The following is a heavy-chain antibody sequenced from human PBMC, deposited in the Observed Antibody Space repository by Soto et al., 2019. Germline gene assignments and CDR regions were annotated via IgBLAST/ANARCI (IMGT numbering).Heavy chain of an antibody. CDR1: GGTFSNYA. CDR2: IIPIFGTT. V-gene: IGHV1-69*15. CDR3: AKDGGREGYFGNWFDP. Sequence: QVQLVQSGAELKKPGSSVKVSCKASGGTFSNYAITWVRQAPGQGLEWLGRIIPIFGTTDYAQKFQGRGTITADESTTTDYMELSSLRSDDTAVYYCAKDGGREGYFGNWFDPWGQGTLVTVSS. J-gene: IGHJ5*02. D-gene: IGHD2-15*01.